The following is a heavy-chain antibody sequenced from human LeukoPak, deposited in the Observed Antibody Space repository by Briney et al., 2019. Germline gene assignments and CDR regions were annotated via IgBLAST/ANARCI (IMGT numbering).Heavy chain of an antibody. CDR1: GYTLTELS. CDR2: FDPEDGET. CDR3: ATCGSGYYYYMDV. D-gene: IGHD3-22*01. Sequence: ASVKVSCKVSGYTLTELSMHLVRQAPGKGLEWMGGFDPEDGETIYAQKFQGRVTMTEDTSTDTAYMELSSLRSEDTAVYYCATCGSGYYYYMDVWGKGTTVTVSS. J-gene: IGHJ6*03. V-gene: IGHV1-24*01.